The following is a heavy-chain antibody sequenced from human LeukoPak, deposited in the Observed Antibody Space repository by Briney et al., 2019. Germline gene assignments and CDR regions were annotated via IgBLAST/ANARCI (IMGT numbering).Heavy chain of an antibody. J-gene: IGHJ4*02. Sequence: GGSLRLFCAASGFTFSSYAMSWVRQAPGEGLEWVSAISGSGGSTYYADSVKGRFTISRDNSKNTLYLQMNSLRAEDTAVYYCAKVFGDMIVVVIGYFDYWGQGTLVTVSS. CDR2: ISGSGGST. V-gene: IGHV3-23*01. CDR3: AKVFGDMIVVVIGYFDY. CDR1: GFTFSSYA. D-gene: IGHD3-22*01.